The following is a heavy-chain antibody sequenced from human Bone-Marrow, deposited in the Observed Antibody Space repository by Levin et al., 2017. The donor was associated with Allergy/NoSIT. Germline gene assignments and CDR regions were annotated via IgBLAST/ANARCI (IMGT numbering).Heavy chain of an antibody. Sequence: GGSLRLSCAASGFTFSSYGMHWVRQAPGKGLEWVAVISYDGSNKYYADSVKGRFTISRDNSKNTLYLQMNSLRAEDTAVYYCARGYYDFFKVHYYDYYGMDVWGQGTTVTVSS. CDR2: ISYDGSNK. J-gene: IGHJ6*02. CDR3: ARGYYDFFKVHYYDYYGMDV. CDR1: GFTFSSYG. V-gene: IGHV3-30*03. D-gene: IGHD3-3*01.